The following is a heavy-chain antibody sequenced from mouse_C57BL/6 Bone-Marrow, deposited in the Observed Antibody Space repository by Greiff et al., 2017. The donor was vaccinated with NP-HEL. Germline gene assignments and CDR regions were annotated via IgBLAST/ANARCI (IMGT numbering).Heavy chain of an antibody. CDR3: ARHGYDEGAWFAY. Sequence: EVKLVESGGGLVQPGGSLKLSCAASGFTFSDYYMYWVRQTPEKRLEWVAYISNGGGSTYYPDTVKGRFTISRDNAKNTLYLQMSRLKSEDTAMYYCARHGYDEGAWFAYWGQGTLVTVSA. J-gene: IGHJ3*01. V-gene: IGHV5-12*01. D-gene: IGHD2-2*01. CDR1: GFTFSDYY. CDR2: ISNGGGST.